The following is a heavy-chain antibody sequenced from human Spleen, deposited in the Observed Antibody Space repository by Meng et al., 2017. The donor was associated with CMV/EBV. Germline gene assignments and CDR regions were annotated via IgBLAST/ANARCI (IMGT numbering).Heavy chain of an antibody. Sequence: GGSLRLSCAACGFTFSTYGMYWVRQVTGKGLEWVSIIGSVGDTCHAASVKGQFTISRENAKNSFFLQMNRLRAGDTAVYYCARQDRSPADYWGQGTLVTVSS. D-gene: IGHD1-14*01. J-gene: IGHJ4*02. CDR3: ARQDRSPADY. V-gene: IGHV3-13*03. CDR2: IGSVGDT. CDR1: GFTFSTYG.